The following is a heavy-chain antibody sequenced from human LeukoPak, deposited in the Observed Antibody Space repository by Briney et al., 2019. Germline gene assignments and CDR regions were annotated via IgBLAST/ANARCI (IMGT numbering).Heavy chain of an antibody. CDR3: ARDVPSYYYGSGTFTSRAAFDI. J-gene: IGHJ3*02. D-gene: IGHD3-10*01. V-gene: IGHV4-4*07. CDR1: GGSISSYY. CDR2: IYTSGST. Sequence: SETLSLTCTVSGGSISSYYWSWIRQPAGEGLEWIGRIYTSGSTNYNPSLKSRVTMSVDTSKNQFSLKLSSVTAADTAVYYCARDVPSYYYGSGTFTSRAAFDIWGQGTMVTVSS.